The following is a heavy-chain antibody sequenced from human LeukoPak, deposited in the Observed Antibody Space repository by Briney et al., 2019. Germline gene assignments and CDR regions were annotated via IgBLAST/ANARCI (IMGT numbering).Heavy chain of an antibody. CDR1: GFTFSSYA. CDR2: ISGSGGST. V-gene: IGHV3-23*01. J-gene: IGHJ6*02. Sequence: GGSLRLSCAASGFTFSSYAMSWVRQAPGKGLEWVSAISGSGGSTYYADSVKGRFTISRDNSKNTLYLQMNSLRAEDTAVYYCAKSEAHYYYYYGMDVWGQGTTVTVSS. CDR3: AKSEAHYYYYYGMDV.